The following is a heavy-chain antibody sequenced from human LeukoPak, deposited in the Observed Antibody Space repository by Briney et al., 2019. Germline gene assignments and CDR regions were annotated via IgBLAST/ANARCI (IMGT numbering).Heavy chain of an antibody. D-gene: IGHD3-10*01. V-gene: IGHV4-59*08. Sequence: SETLSLTCTVSGGSISSYYWSCIRQPPGKGLEWIGYIYYSGSTNYNPSLKSRVTISVDTSKNQVSLKLSSVTAADTAVYYCASSMVRGVTLRSWGQGTLVTVSS. CDR3: ASSMVRGVTLRS. J-gene: IGHJ4*02. CDR1: GGSISSYY. CDR2: IYYSGST.